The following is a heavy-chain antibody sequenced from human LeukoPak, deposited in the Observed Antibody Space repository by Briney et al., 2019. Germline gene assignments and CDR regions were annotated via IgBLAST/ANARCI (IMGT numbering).Heavy chain of an antibody. CDR3: ARHTDCSRSSCNAYDV. Sequence: GGSLRLSCTASGFAFSTYGMHWVRQTPGKGLEWVAAISYDGTETNETDSVKGRFTISRDNAKNSLSLHMDSLRAEDTAVYYCARHTDCSRSSCNAYDVWGRGTMVTVSP. J-gene: IGHJ3*01. CDR1: GFAFSTYG. D-gene: IGHD2-2*01. CDR2: ISYDGTET. V-gene: IGHV3-30*03.